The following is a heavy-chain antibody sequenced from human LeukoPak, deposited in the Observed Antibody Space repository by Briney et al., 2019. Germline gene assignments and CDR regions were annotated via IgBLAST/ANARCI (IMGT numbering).Heavy chain of an antibody. V-gene: IGHV3-30*03. D-gene: IGHD3-22*01. CDR3: ARDTYYDSSGYYLDYYYYMDV. CDR2: ISYDGSNK. CDR1: GFTFSSYG. Sequence: PGGSLRLSCAASGFTFSSYGMHWVRQAPGKGLEWVAVISYDGSNKYYADSVKGRFTISRDNSKNTLYLQMNSLRAEDTAVYYCARDTYYDSSGYYLDYYYYMDVWGKGTTVTVSS. J-gene: IGHJ6*03.